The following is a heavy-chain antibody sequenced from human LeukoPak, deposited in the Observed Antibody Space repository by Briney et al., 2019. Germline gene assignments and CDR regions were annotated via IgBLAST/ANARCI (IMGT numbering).Heavy chain of an antibody. CDR1: GFTFSSYS. CDR3: VKDKHRDGYTYGVYDS. V-gene: IGHV3-21*04. Sequence: PGGSLRLSCAASGFTFSSYSMNWVRQAPGKGLEWVSSISSSSSYIYYAVSVKGRFTVSRDNAKNSLYLQMSSLRPEDTALYYCVKDKHRDGYTYGVYDSWGQGTLITVSS. D-gene: IGHD5-12*01. J-gene: IGHJ5*01. CDR2: ISSSSSYI.